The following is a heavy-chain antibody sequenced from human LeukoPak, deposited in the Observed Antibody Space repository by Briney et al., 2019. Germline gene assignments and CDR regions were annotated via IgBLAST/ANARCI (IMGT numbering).Heavy chain of an antibody. D-gene: IGHD6-19*01. CDR2: IYYSGST. Sequence: SETLSLTCTVSGGSISSSSYYWGWIRQPPGKGLEWIGSIYYSGSTYYNPSLKSRVTISVDTSKNQFSLKLSSVTAADTAVYYCAREIAVAGLRYFQHWGQGTLVTVSS. CDR1: GGSISSSSYY. V-gene: IGHV4-39*07. CDR3: AREIAVAGLRYFQH. J-gene: IGHJ1*01.